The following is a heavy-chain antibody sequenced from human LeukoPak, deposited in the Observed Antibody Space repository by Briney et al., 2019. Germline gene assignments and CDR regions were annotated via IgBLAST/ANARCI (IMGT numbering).Heavy chain of an antibody. CDR1: GFTFSSYD. J-gene: IGHJ6*02. CDR2: IGTAGDT. V-gene: IGHV3-13*01. CDR3: ARSNPPYYYYYAMDV. Sequence: PGGSLRLSCAASGFTFSSYDMHWVRQATGKGLEWVSAIGTAGDTYYPGSVKGRFTISRENAKNSLYLQMNSLRAGDTAVYYCARSNPPYYYYYAMDVWGQGTTVTVSS.